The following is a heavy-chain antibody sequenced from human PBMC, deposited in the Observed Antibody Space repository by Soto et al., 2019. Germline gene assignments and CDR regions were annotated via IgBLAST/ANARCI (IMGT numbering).Heavy chain of an antibody. CDR2: IYYSGST. CDR1: GVSISSGGYY. Sequence: TSVTLCLTCTVSGVSISSGGYYLSWIRQPPGKGLEWIGYIYYSGSTYYNPSLKSRVTISVDTSKNQFSLKLSSVTAADTAVYYCARAGYCSGGSCYYFDYWGQGTLVTAPQ. J-gene: IGHJ4*02. V-gene: IGHV4-30-4*01. D-gene: IGHD2-15*01. CDR3: ARAGYCSGGSCYYFDY.